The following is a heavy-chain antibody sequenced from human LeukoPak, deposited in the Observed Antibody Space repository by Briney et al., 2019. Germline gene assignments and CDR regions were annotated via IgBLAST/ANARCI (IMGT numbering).Heavy chain of an antibody. J-gene: IGHJ3*02. CDR2: IYHSGST. D-gene: IGHD3-22*01. Sequence: PSETLSLTCAVSGGSISSGGYSWSWIRQPPGKGLEWIGYIYHSGSTYYNPSLKSRVTISVDRSKHQFSLKLSSVPAADTAVYSCARARVVVIPSLVFRDAFDIWGQGTMVTVSS. CDR1: GGSISSGGYS. V-gene: IGHV4-30-2*01. CDR3: ARARVVVIPSLVFRDAFDI.